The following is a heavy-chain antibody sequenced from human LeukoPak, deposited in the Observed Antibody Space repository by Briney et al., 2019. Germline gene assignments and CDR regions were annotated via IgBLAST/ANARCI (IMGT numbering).Heavy chain of an antibody. CDR2: INSDGSRT. J-gene: IGHJ3*02. V-gene: IGHV3-74*01. CDR1: GFTFSTYW. D-gene: IGHD6-19*01. CDR3: ARPETQYSSGLDGFDI. Sequence: QPGGSLRLSCAASGFTFSTYWMHWVRQAPGKGLVWASRINSDGSRTTYADSVKGRFTISRDNAKNTLYLQMNSLRTEDTAVYYCARPETQYSSGLDGFDIWGQGTMVIVSS.